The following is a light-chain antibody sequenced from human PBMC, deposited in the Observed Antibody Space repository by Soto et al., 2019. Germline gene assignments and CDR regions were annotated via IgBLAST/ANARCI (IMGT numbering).Light chain of an antibody. CDR2: KAS. Sequence: DIHMTQSPSTLSSSVGDRVTITCRASQSVSGWLAWYQQRPGKAPKLLIYKASTLESGVPSRFSGSGSGTEFTLTISTLQPDDFATYYCQQYDSYPLTFGGGTKVDIK. CDR3: QQYDSYPLT. J-gene: IGKJ4*01. CDR1: QSVSGW. V-gene: IGKV1-5*03.